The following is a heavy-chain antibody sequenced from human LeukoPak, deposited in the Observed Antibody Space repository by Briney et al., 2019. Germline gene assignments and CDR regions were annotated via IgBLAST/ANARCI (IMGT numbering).Heavy chain of an antibody. CDR3: ARQQWPSKPFDY. CDR1: GGSISSYY. V-gene: IGHV4-59*08. D-gene: IGHD6-19*01. CDR2: IYYSGST. Sequence: PSETLSLTCTVSGGSISSYYWSWIRQPPGKGLEWIGYIYYSGSTNYNPSLKSRVTISVDTSKNQFSLKLSSVTAADTAVYHCARQQWPSKPFDYWGQGTLVTVSS. J-gene: IGHJ4*02.